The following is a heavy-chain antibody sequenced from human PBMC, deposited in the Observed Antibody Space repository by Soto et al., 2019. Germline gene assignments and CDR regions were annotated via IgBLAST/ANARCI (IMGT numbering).Heavy chain of an antibody. J-gene: IGHJ3*02. Sequence: SETLSLTCAVYGGSFSCYYWSWIRQPPGKGLEWIGEINHSGSTNYNPSLKSRVPISVDTSKNQFSLKLSSVTAADTAVYYCARDCGGDCYAFDIWGQGTMVTVSS. D-gene: IGHD2-21*02. CDR1: GGSFSCYY. CDR2: INHSGST. V-gene: IGHV4-34*01. CDR3: ARDCGGDCYAFDI.